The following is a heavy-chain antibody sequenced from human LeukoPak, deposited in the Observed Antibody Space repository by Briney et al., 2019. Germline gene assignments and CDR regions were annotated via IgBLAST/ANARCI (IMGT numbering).Heavy chain of an antibody. J-gene: IGHJ4*02. V-gene: IGHV5-51*01. CDR1: GYRFTNYW. CDR3: ARHSTHGDHFFNH. Sequence: GESLKISCKASGYRFTNYWIGWVRQMPGKGLELMGIIYPGDSDTRYSPSFEGQVSIAADKSISTAYLQWNSLKASDTAIYYCARHSTHGDHFFNHWGQGTLVSVSS. CDR2: IYPGDSDT. D-gene: IGHD4-17*01.